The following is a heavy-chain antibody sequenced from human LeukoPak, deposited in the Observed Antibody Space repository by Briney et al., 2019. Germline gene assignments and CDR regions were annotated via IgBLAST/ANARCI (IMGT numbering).Heavy chain of an antibody. D-gene: IGHD2-21*01. CDR1: GXTVSSNY. CDR3: ARSDSLNTFDI. Sequence: PGGSLRLSCAVSGXTVSSNYMNWVRQAPGKGLEWVSINYSGVNTYYADSVKGRFTISRDNSKNTLYPQMNSLRAEDTAVYYCARSDSLNTFDIWGQGTMVTVSS. J-gene: IGHJ3*02. CDR2: NYSGVNT. V-gene: IGHV3-53*01.